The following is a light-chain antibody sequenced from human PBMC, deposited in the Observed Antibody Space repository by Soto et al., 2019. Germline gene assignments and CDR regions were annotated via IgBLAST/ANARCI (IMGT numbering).Light chain of an antibody. Sequence: LTQPASVSGSPGQSITISCTGTSSDVGGYNYVSWYQQHPGKAPKLMIYEVSNRPSGVSNRFSGSKSGNTASLTISGLQAEDEADYYCNSFTSSSTFVFGTGTKVTVL. CDR3: NSFTSSSTFV. V-gene: IGLV2-14*01. CDR2: EVS. J-gene: IGLJ1*01. CDR1: SSDVGGYNY.